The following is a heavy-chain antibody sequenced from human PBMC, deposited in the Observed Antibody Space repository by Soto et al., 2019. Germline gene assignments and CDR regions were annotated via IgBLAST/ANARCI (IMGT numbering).Heavy chain of an antibody. Sequence: QVQLVQSGAEVKKPGSSVKVSCKASGGTFSSYAISWVRQAPGQGLEWMGGIIPIFGTANYAQKFQGRVTITADESTSTAYMELSSLRSEDTAVYYCARERGPGHYYDSSGYHHAFDIWGQGTMVTVSS. D-gene: IGHD3-22*01. CDR1: GGTFSSYA. CDR3: ARERGPGHYYDSSGYHHAFDI. J-gene: IGHJ3*02. V-gene: IGHV1-69*12. CDR2: IIPIFGTA.